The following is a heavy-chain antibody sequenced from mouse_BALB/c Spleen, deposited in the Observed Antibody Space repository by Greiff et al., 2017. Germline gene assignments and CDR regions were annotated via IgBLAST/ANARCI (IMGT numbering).Heavy chain of an antibody. CDR2: IYPGDGDT. Sequence: QVQLQQSGAELARPGASVKLSCKASGYTFTSYWMQWVKQRPGQGLEWIGAIYPGDGDTRYTQKFKGKATLTADKSSSTAYMQLSSLASEDSAVYYCARRITTVPDYWGQGTTLTVSS. D-gene: IGHD1-1*01. J-gene: IGHJ2*01. CDR3: ARRITTVPDY. V-gene: IGHV1-87*01. CDR1: GYTFTSYW.